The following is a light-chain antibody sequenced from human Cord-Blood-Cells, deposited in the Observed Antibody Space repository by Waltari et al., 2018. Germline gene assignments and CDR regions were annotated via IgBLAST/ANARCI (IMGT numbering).Light chain of an antibody. Sequence: QSALTQPASVSGSPGQSITISCTGPSSDVGGYNYVSWYQQHPGKAPTLMIYDVSNRPSGVSNRFSGSKSGNTASLTISGLQAEDEADYYCSSYTSSSTLVFGGGTKLTVL. CDR3: SSYTSSSTLV. CDR1: SSDVGGYNY. J-gene: IGLJ2*01. CDR2: DVS. V-gene: IGLV2-14*01.